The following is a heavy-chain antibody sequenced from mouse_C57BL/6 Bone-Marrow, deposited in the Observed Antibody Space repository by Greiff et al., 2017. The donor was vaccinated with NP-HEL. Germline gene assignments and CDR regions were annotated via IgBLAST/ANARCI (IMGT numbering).Heavy chain of an antibody. D-gene: IGHD2-1*01. CDR3: ANYGNYWFAY. J-gene: IGHJ3*01. CDR1: GYTFTSYW. Sequence: VQLQQPGAELVKPGASVKLSCKASGYTFTSYWMHWVKQRPGQGLEWIGMIHPNSGSTNYNEKFKSKATLTVDKSSSTAYMQLSSLTSEDSAVYYCANYGNYWFAYWGQGTLVTVSA. CDR2: IHPNSGST. V-gene: IGHV1-64*01.